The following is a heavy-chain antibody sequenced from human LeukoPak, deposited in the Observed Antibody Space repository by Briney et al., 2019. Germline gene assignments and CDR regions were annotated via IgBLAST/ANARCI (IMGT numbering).Heavy chain of an antibody. V-gene: IGHV1-2*02. CDR2: INPNSGGT. Sequence: ASVKVSCKASVYTFIGNYIHWVRQVPGQGLEWMGWINPNSGGTDYAHNFRGRVSMTRDTSLNTAYLELSSLKSNDTAVYFCARISYGGYADYWGQGSLVTVSS. CDR3: ARISYGGYADY. J-gene: IGHJ4*02. D-gene: IGHD5-12*01. CDR1: VYTFIGNY.